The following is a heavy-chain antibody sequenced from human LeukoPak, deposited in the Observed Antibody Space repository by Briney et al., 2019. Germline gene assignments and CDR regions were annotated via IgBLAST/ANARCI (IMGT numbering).Heavy chain of an antibody. CDR1: GFTFSNYA. J-gene: IGHJ4*02. CDR2: ISNVETNT. V-gene: IGHV3-30*01. Sequence: GGSLRLSCAASGFTFSNYAMHWVRQAPGKGLEWVAVISNVETNTYYADSVKGRFTISRDNSKNTLYLQLNSLRAEDTSVYYCARDSTYYYASGSSGPHYFDSWGQGTLVTVSS. CDR3: ARDSTYYYASGSSGPHYFDS. D-gene: IGHD3-10*01.